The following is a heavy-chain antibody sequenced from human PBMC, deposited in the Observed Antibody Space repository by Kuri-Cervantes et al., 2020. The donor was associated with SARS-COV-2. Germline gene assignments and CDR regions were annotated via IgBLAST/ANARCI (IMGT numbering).Heavy chain of an antibody. CDR3: ARGTGSGWSYYFDY. V-gene: IGHV4-34*01. CDR2: INHSGST. CDR1: GGSFSGYY. D-gene: IGHD6-19*01. Sequence: SQTLSLTCAVYGGSFSGYYWSWIRQPPGKGLEWIGEINHSGSTNYNPSLKSRVTISVDTSKNQFSLKLSSVTAADTAVYYCARGTGSGWSYYFDYWGQGTLVTVSS. J-gene: IGHJ4*02.